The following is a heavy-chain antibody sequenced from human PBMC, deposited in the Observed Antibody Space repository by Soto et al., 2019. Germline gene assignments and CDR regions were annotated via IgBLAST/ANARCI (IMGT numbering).Heavy chain of an antibody. V-gene: IGHV4-61*01. CDR2: IYYSGST. CDR3: ARATADGSGYYYFDY. Sequence: LSVTCTVSGGSVSSVISYWSWIRQPPGKGLEWIAYIYYSGSTNYNPSLKSRVTISVDTSKNQFSLKLSSVTAADAAVYYCARATADGSGYYYFDYWGQGTLVTVSS. CDR1: GGSVSSVISY. J-gene: IGHJ4*02. D-gene: IGHD3-22*01.